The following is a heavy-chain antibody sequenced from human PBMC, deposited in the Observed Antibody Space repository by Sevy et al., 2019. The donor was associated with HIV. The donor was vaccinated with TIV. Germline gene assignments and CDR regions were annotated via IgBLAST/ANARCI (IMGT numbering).Heavy chain of an antibody. CDR2: ISSSGSTI. CDR1: GFTFSDYY. CDR3: ARDHHCSSTSCYGSKMYYYYGMDV. J-gene: IGHJ6*02. D-gene: IGHD2-2*01. V-gene: IGHV3-11*04. Sequence: GGSLRLSCAASGFTFSDYYMSWIRQAPGKGLEWVSYISSSGSTIYYADSVKGRFTISRDNAKNSLYLQMNSLRAEDTAVYYCARDHHCSSTSCYGSKMYYYYGMDVWGQGTTVTVSS.